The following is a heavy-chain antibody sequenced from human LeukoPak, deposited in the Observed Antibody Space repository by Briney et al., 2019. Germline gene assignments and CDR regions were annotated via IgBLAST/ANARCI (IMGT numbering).Heavy chain of an antibody. J-gene: IGHJ4*02. CDR1: GFTFSTYE. Sequence: PGGSLRLSCAASGFTFSTYEMNWVRQAPGKGLEWVSHISSSGSTTYYADSVKGRFTISRDNAKNSLYLQMNSLRAEDTALYYCARAEMATMGSRVDYWGQGTLVTVSS. V-gene: IGHV3-48*03. D-gene: IGHD5-24*01. CDR2: ISSSGSTT. CDR3: ARAEMATMGSRVDY.